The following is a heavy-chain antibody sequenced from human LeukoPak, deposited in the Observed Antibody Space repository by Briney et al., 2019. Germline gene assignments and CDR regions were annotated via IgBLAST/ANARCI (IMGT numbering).Heavy chain of an antibody. CDR1: GDSVSSNSAA. Sequence: SQTLSLTCAISGDSVSSNSAAWNWIRQSPSRGLEWLGRTYYRSKWYNDYAVSVKSRITINPDTSKNQFSLQLNSVTPEDTAVYYCARARRYSGYGGGLGYAFDIWGQGTMVTVSS. D-gene: IGHD5-12*01. J-gene: IGHJ3*02. CDR2: TYYRSKWYN. CDR3: ARARRYSGYGGGLGYAFDI. V-gene: IGHV6-1*01.